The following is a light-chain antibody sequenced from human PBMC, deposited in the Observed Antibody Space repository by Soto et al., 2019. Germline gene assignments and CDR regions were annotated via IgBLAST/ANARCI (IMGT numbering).Light chain of an antibody. Sequence: QSALTQPRSVSGSPGQSVTISCTGTSNDVGDYDYVSWYQQYPGKAPKLIIYDVNKRLSGVPDRFSGSKSGNTASLTISALQAEDEADYYCCSYAGGYTFVFGTGTKLTVL. V-gene: IGLV2-11*01. CDR1: SNDVGDYDY. CDR2: DVN. J-gene: IGLJ1*01. CDR3: CSYAGGYTFV.